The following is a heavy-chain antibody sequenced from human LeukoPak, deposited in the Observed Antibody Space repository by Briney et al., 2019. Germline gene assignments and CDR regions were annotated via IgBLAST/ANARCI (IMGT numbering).Heavy chain of an antibody. D-gene: IGHD6-13*01. CDR3: ARDGGSGTAAAGGLYYGMDV. CDR1: VGSFSGYY. CDR2: IFSGDNT. Sequence: PSETLSLTCAVYVGSFSGYYWSWVRQAPGKGLVWVSFIFSGDNTYYTDSVKGRFTISRDNSKNTVYLQMNSLRPEDTAVYYCARDGGSGTAAAGGLYYGMDVWGQGTTVTVSS. V-gene: IGHV3-53*01. J-gene: IGHJ6*02.